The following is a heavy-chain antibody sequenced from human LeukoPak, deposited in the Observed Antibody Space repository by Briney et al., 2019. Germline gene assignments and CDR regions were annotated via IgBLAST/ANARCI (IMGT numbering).Heavy chain of an antibody. V-gene: IGHV4-59*01. CDR3: TRGAGWLIDY. CDR2: FHNSGTS. D-gene: IGHD3-16*01. J-gene: IGHJ4*02. Sequence: PSETLSLTCTVSDDSISDYYRGWIREPPGKGVEWIGYFHNSGTSTYNPSLKSRVTISADTSKNQFSLKLNSLTTADTAVYYCTRGAGWLIDYWGQGILVTVSS. CDR1: DDSISDYY.